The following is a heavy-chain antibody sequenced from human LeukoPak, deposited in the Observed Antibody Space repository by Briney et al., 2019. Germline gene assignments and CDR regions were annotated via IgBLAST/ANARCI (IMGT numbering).Heavy chain of an antibody. D-gene: IGHD3-9*01. J-gene: IGHJ4*02. CDR3: ARGNYDILTGYPSGFDY. CDR1: GYTFTSYD. CDR2: MNPNSGNT. Sequence: GASVKVSCKASGYTFTSYDINWVRQATGQGLEWMGWMNPNSGNTGYAQKFQGRVTMTRNTSISTAYMELSSLRSEDTAVYYCARGNYDILTGYPSGFDYWGQGTLVTVSS. V-gene: IGHV1-8*01.